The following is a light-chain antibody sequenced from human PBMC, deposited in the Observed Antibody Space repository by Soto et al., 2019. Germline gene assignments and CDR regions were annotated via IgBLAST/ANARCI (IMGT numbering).Light chain of an antibody. CDR3: CSYAGSYSYV. CDR2: DVI. CDR1: SSDVGGYNY. Sequence: QSALTQPRSVSGSPGQSVTISCTGTSSDVGGYNYVSWYQQEPGKAPKLMIYDVIKRPSGVPDRFSGSKSDNAASLTISGLQAEDEADYYCCSYAGSYSYVFGPGTKVTVL. V-gene: IGLV2-11*01. J-gene: IGLJ1*01.